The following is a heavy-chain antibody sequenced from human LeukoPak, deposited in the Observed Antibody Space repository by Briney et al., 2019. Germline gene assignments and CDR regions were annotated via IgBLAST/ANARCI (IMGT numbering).Heavy chain of an antibody. Sequence: GGSLRLSCAASGFTFSSYSMNWIRQAPGKGLEWVSSISRSGESTFYADSVRGRFTISRDNSKNTVSLQMESLRAEDTALYYCAKDYAVGSIDYWGQGTLVTVSS. J-gene: IGHJ4*02. CDR2: ISRSGEST. CDR1: GFTFSSYS. CDR3: AKDYAVGSIDY. D-gene: IGHD3-16*01. V-gene: IGHV3-23*01.